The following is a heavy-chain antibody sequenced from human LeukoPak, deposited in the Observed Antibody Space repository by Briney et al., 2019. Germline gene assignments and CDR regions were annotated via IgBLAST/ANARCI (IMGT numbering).Heavy chain of an antibody. CDR3: TSADYGAYDY. Sequence: PGGSLRLSCAASGFTVSSNYMSWVRQAPGGGLEWVSVIYSGDNTYYADSVKGRFTISRDNSKNTLYLQLNSLRVEDTAVYYCTSADYGAYDYWGQGTLVTVSS. D-gene: IGHD4-17*01. CDR1: GFTVSSNY. V-gene: IGHV3-53*01. CDR2: IYSGDNT. J-gene: IGHJ4*02.